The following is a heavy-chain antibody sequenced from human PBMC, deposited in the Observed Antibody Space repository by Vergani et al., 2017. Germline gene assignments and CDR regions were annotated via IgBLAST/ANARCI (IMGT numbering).Heavy chain of an antibody. V-gene: IGHV3-30*02. J-gene: IGHJ4*02. CDR3: AKEGLVEGHLGDF. D-gene: IGHD2-15*01. CDR2: VGYDISEK. CDR1: GFDFRTYG. Sequence: QVQLVESGGGVGQPGGSLRLSCAASGFDFRTYGMHWVRQAPGKGLEWVAYVGYDISEKYYGDSVKGRFTISRDNSKNALYLQMDSLRGDDTAVYYCAKEGLVEGHLGDFWGRGKLVIVSS.